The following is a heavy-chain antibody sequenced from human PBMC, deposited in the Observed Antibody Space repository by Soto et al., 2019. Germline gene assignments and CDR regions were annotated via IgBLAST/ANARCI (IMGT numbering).Heavy chain of an antibody. J-gene: IGHJ4*02. CDR1: GFTFGNYW. Sequence: EVQLVESGGALVQPGGSPRLSCAASGFTFGNYWMHWVRQAPGEGLEWVSRMNSDGSSTNYADSVKGRFTVSRDNAKNTLYLQMNSLRAEDTAVYYCATAEVDYWGPGTLVTVSS. CDR2: MNSDGSST. CDR3: ATAEVDY. V-gene: IGHV3-74*01.